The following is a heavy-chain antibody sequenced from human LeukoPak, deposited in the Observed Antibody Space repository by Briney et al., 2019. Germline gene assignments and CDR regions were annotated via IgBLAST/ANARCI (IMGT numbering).Heavy chain of an antibody. CDR2: ISNSDYST. V-gene: IGHV3-23*01. Sequence: GGSLRLSCAASGFTFSSYAMSWVRQAPGKGLEWVSTISNSDYSTYYADSVKGRFTISRANSENTLYLQMNNLRAEDTAVYYCARDTGGWGQGTLVTVSS. J-gene: IGHJ4*02. D-gene: IGHD3-10*01. CDR3: ARDTGG. CDR1: GFTFSSYA.